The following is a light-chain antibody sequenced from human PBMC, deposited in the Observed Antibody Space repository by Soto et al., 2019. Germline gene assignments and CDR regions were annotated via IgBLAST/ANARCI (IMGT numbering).Light chain of an antibody. Sequence: SYELTQSPSVSAAPGMTATITCGGVAIGRRSVHWYQQKPGQAPVLVVFYDSDRPSGIPERFSGSNSENTAALTISSVEAGDEADYFCQVWDSDSDHVVFGGGTKLTVL. CDR3: QVWDSDSDHVV. J-gene: IGLJ2*01. V-gene: IGLV3-21*04. CDR2: YDS. CDR1: AIGRRS.